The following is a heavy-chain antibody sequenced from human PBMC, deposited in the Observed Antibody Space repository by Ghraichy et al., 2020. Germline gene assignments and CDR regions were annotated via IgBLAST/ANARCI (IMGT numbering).Heavy chain of an antibody. CDR1: GGSISSGGYY. V-gene: IGHV4-31*03. CDR3: ARDSGGDFDY. CDR2: IYYSGST. D-gene: IGHD2-15*01. J-gene: IGHJ4*02. Sequence: SETLSLTCTVSGGSISSGGYYWSWIRQHPGKGLEWIGYIYYSGSTYYNPSLKSRVTISVDTSKNQFSLKLSSVTAADTAVYYCARDSGGDFDYWGQGTLVTVSS.